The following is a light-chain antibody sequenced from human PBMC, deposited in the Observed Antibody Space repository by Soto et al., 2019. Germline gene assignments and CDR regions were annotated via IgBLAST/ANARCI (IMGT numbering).Light chain of an antibody. CDR2: EGS. CDR1: SSDVGSYNL. V-gene: IGLV2-23*01. CDR3: CSYAGSSTSV. J-gene: IGLJ2*01. Sequence: SVLTQPASVSGSPGQSITISCTGTSSDVGSYNLVSWYQQHPGKAPKLMLYEGSKRPSGVSNRFSGSKSGNTASLTISGLQAEYEADYYCCSYAGSSTSVFGGGTKLTVL.